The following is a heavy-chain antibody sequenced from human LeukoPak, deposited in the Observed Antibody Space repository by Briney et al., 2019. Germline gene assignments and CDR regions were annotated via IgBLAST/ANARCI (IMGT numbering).Heavy chain of an antibody. CDR3: ARDLPEDSESTSDY. Sequence: PGGSLRLSCAASGFTVSSNYMSWVRQAPGKGLEWVSVIYSGGSTYYADSVKGRFTISRGNSKNTLYLQMNSLRAEDTAVYYCARDLPEDSESTSDYWGQGTLVTASS. J-gene: IGHJ4*02. CDR1: GFTVSSNY. CDR2: IYSGGST. V-gene: IGHV3-53*01. D-gene: IGHD2-21*01.